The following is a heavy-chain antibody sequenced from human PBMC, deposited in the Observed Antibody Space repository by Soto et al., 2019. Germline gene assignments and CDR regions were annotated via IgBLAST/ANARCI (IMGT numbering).Heavy chain of an antibody. CDR3: ARDGSEAPVDY. J-gene: IGHJ4*02. CDR1: GYTFTSYA. D-gene: IGHD2-15*01. Sequence: ASVKVSCKASGYTFTSYAMHWVRQAPGQRLEWMGWINAGDGNTKYSQKFQGRVTITRDTSASTAYMELSSLRSEDTAVYYCARDGSEAPVDYWGQGTLVTVSS. V-gene: IGHV1-3*01. CDR2: INAGDGNT.